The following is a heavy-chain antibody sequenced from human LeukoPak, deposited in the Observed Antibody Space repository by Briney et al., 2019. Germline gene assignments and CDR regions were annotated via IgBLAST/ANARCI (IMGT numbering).Heavy chain of an antibody. CDR3: ARGVVPAAIPYYYYYMDV. CDR1: GFTFSSYW. Sequence: GGSLRLSCAASGFTFSSYWMSWVRQVPGKGLEWVANIKQDGSEKYYVDSVKGRFTISRDNAKNSLYLQMNSLRAEDTAVYYCARGVVPAAIPYYYYYMDVWGKGTTVTVSS. CDR2: IKQDGSEK. D-gene: IGHD2-2*01. V-gene: IGHV3-7*01. J-gene: IGHJ6*03.